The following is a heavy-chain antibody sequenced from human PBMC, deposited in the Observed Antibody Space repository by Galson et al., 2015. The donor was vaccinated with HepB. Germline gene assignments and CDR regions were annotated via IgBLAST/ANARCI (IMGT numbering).Heavy chain of an antibody. J-gene: IGHJ6*02. V-gene: IGHV3-21*01. CDR1: GFTFSSYS. Sequence: SLRLSCAASGFTFSSYSMNWVRQAPGKGLEWVSSISSSSSYIYYADSVKGRFTISRDNAKNSLYLQMNSLRAEDTAVYYCAREMGYCSSTSCYTDYYYGMDVWGQGTTVTVS. CDR2: ISSSSSYI. CDR3: AREMGYCSSTSCYTDYYYGMDV. D-gene: IGHD2-2*02.